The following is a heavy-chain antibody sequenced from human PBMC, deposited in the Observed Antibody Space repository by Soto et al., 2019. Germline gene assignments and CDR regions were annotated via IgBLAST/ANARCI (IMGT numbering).Heavy chain of an antibody. CDR2: IWYDGSNK. CDR3: ARSAAGTPQILVY. J-gene: IGHJ4*02. Sequence: GGSLRLSCAASGFTFSSYGMHWVRQAPGKGLEWVAVIWYDGSNKYYADSVKGRFTISRDNSKNTLYLQMNSLRAEDTAVYYCARSAAGTPQILVYWGQGTLVTVSS. V-gene: IGHV3-33*01. CDR1: GFTFSSYG. D-gene: IGHD6-13*01.